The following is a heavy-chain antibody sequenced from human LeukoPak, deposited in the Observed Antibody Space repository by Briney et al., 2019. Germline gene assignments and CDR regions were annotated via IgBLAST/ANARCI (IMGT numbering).Heavy chain of an antibody. CDR2: IYYSGST. D-gene: IGHD4-23*01. V-gene: IGHV4-31*03. J-gene: IGHJ4*02. CDR1: GGSISSGGYY. CDR3: AREAAESNCGGNSPYFDY. Sequence: PSETLSLTCTVSGGSISSGGYYWSWIRQHPGKGLEWIGYIYYSGSTYYNPSLKSRVTISVDTSKNQFSLKLSSVTAADTAVYYCAREAAESNCGGNSPYFDYWGQGTLVTVSS.